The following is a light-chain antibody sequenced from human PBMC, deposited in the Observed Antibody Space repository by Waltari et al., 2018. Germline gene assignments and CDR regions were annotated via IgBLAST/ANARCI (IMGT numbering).Light chain of an antibody. CDR1: SLRSYY. Sequence: SSELTQDPAVSVALGQTVRITCQGDSLRSYYASWYQQKPGQAPVLVIYGKNNRPSVIPDRFSGSSSGNTASLTITGAQAEDEADYYCNSRDSSCNHLVFGGGTKLTVL. V-gene: IGLV3-19*01. J-gene: IGLJ2*01. CDR2: GKN. CDR3: NSRDSSCNHLV.